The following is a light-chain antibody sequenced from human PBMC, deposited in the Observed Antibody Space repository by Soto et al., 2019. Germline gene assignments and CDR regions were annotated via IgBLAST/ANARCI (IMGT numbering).Light chain of an antibody. CDR3: SSYVGTNKYV. CDR1: SSEDGGYNY. V-gene: IGLV2-8*01. Sequence: QSVLNQPPPASGSPGQSVTISCTGTSSEDGGYNYVSWYQHHPGKAPKLIIYEVYKRPSGVPDSFSGSKSGNTAALTVSELLAEDEADYYCSSYVGTNKYVFGTGTKVTV. J-gene: IGLJ1*01. CDR2: EVY.